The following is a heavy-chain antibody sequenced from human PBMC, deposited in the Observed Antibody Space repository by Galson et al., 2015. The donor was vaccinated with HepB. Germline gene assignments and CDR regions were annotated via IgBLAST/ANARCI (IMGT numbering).Heavy chain of an antibody. CDR3: AGTRFYYYYGMDV. Sequence: LSLTCAVYGGSFSGYYWSWIRQPPGKGLEWIGEINHSGSTNYNPSLKSRVTISVDTSKNQFSLKLSSVTAADTAVYYCAGTRFYYYYGMDVWGQGTTVTVSS. J-gene: IGHJ6*02. V-gene: IGHV4-34*01. CDR2: INHSGST. CDR1: GGSFSGYY.